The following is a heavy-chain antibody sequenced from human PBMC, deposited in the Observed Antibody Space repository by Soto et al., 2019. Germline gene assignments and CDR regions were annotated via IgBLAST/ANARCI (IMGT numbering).Heavy chain of an antibody. CDR1: GFTFSNAW. J-gene: IGHJ4*02. CDR3: TTEYTSSSWYNY. D-gene: IGHD6-13*01. V-gene: IGHV3-15*01. Sequence: GGSLRLSCAASGFTFSNAWMSWVRQAPGKGLEWVGRIKSKTNGGTTDYAAPVKGRFTISRDESKNTLYLQMNSLKTEDTAVYYCTTEYTSSSWYNYWGQGTLVTVSS. CDR2: IKSKTNGGTT.